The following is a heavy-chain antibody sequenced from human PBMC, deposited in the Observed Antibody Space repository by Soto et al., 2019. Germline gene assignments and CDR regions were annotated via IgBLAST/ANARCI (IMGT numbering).Heavy chain of an antibody. V-gene: IGHV1-69*12. J-gene: IGHJ6*02. CDR2: IIPIFGTA. D-gene: IGHD3-3*01. CDR1: GGTFSSYA. CDR3: ARDRSRDYVFWSGYPPQFNYYYYGMDV. Sequence: QVQLVQSGAEVKKPGSSVKVSCKASGGTFSSYAISWVRQAPGQGLEWMGGIIPIFGTANYAQKFQGRVTIPADESTSTAYLELSSLRSEDPAVYYGARDRSRDYVFWSGYPPQFNYYYYGMDVWGQGTTVTVSS.